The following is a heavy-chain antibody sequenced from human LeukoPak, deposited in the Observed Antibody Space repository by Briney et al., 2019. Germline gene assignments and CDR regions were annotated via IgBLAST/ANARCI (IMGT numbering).Heavy chain of an antibody. CDR3: ARGTVGPLWFGGY. V-gene: IGHV1-8*01. J-gene: IGHJ4*02. CDR2: ISPNSGNT. Sequence: GASVKVSCKASGYTFTSYDINWVRQATGQGLEWMGWISPNSGNTGYAQKFQGRVTMTRNTSISTAYMELSSLRSEDTAVYYCARGTVGPLWFGGYWGQGTLVTASS. CDR1: GYTFTSYD. D-gene: IGHD3-10*01.